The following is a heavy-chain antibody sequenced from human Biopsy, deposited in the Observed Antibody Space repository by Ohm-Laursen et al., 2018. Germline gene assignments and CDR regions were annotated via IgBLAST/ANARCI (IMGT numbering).Heavy chain of an antibody. CDR1: DDSIRNFY. CDR2: ASYSGYT. V-gene: IGHV4-59*08. CDR3: ARLGNFWNAEDGLDL. Sequence: SETLSLTCIVSDDSIRNFYWTWIRQPPGQGLEWIGHASYSGYTNYNPSLKSRVTISVDTSKNHFSLNLRFVTAADTAVYSCARLGNFWNAEDGLDLWGLGTMVTVSS. J-gene: IGHJ3*01. D-gene: IGHD3-3*01.